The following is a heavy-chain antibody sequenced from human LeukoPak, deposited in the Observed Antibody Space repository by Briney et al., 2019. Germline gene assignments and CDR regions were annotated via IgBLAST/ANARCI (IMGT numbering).Heavy chain of an antibody. CDR2: INPNSGDT. CDR3: ARGDWYVIYYYYMDV. D-gene: IGHD3-9*01. CDR1: GYTFTDYY. J-gene: IGHJ6*03. V-gene: IGHV1-2*02. Sequence: ASVKVSCKASGYTFTDYYMHWVRQAPGQGPEWMGYINPNSGDTNYAQKVQGRVSMTRDTSITTVYMELSGLTSDDTAVYYCARGDWYVIYYYYMDVWGQGTTVTISS.